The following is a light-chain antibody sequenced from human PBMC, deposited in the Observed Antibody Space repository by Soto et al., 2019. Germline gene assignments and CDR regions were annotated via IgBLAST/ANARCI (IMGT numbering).Light chain of an antibody. CDR2: AAS. CDR1: QGISTY. J-gene: IGKJ5*01. Sequence: DIQLTPSPSFLSASVGDRVTITCQASQGISTYLAWYQQKPGKAPKLLIYAASTLQSGVPSRFSGSASGTEFTLTISSLQPEDFATYYCQQLKSYPINFGQGTRLEIK. V-gene: IGKV1-9*01. CDR3: QQLKSYPIN.